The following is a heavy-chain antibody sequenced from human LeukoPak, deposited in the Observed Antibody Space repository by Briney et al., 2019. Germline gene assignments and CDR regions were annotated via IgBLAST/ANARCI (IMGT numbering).Heavy chain of an antibody. D-gene: IGHD3-22*01. CDR2: ISYDGSNK. Sequence: GGSLRLSCAASGFTFSSYAMHWVRQAPGKGLEWVAVISYDGSNKYYADSVKGRFTISRDNSKNTLYLQMNSLRAEDTAVYYCARDLHRAYYYDSSALGYWGQGTLVTVSS. CDR3: ARDLHRAYYYDSSALGY. V-gene: IGHV3-30-3*01. J-gene: IGHJ4*02. CDR1: GFTFSSYA.